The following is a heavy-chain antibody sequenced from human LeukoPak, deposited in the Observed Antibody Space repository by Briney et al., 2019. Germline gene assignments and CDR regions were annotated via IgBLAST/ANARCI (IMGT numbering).Heavy chain of an antibody. V-gene: IGHV3-23*01. CDR1: GFTFSSYA. CDR2: ISGSGGST. J-gene: IGHJ4*02. CDR3: ARHWGSGWYYFDY. D-gene: IGHD6-19*01. Sequence: TGGSLRLSCAASGFTFSSYAMSWVRQAPGKGLEWVSLISGSGGSTDYADSVKGRFTISRDNSKNTLYLQINSLRAEDTAVYYCARHWGSGWYYFDYWGQGTLVTVSS.